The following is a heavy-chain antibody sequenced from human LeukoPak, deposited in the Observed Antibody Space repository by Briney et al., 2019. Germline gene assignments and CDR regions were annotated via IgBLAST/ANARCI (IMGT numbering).Heavy chain of an antibody. D-gene: IGHD2-15*01. J-gene: IGHJ4*02. CDR2: SNGDGSST. Sequence: KTGGSLRLSCAASGFTFSSYWMHWVRQAPGKGLLWASRSNGDGSSTAYADSVKGRFTISRDNAKNTLYLQMNSLRAEDAALYYCARAGYCSGGNCYSSYYDYWGQGTLVTVSS. CDR3: ARAGYCSGGNCYSSYYDY. V-gene: IGHV3-74*01. CDR1: GFTFSSYW.